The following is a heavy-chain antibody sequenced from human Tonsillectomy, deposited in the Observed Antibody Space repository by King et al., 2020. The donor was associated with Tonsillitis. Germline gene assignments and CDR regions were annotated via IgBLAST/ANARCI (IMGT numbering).Heavy chain of an antibody. J-gene: IGHJ3*02. Sequence: DVQLVESGGGLVQPGGSLRLSCAASGFTFSSYWTSWVRQAPGKGLEWVANIKQDGSEKYYVDSVKGRFTISRDNAKNSLYLQMNSLRAEDTAVYYCARDEYCSSTSCYLAFDIWGQGTMVTVSS. CDR2: IKQDGSEK. D-gene: IGHD2-2*01. V-gene: IGHV3-7*03. CDR3: ARDEYCSSTSCYLAFDI. CDR1: GFTFSSYW.